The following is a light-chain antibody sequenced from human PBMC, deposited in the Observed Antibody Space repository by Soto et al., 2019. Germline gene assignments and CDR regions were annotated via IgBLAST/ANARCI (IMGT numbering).Light chain of an antibody. CDR3: QSYDSSLSGWDWV. J-gene: IGLJ3*02. Sequence: QSVLTQPPSVSGAPGQRVTISCTGSSSNIGAGYDVHWYQQLPGTAPKLLIYGNSNRPSGVPDRFSGSKSGTSASLAITGLQAEDEADYYCQSYDSSLSGWDWVFGGGTKLT. CDR1: SSNIGAGYD. CDR2: GNS. V-gene: IGLV1-40*01.